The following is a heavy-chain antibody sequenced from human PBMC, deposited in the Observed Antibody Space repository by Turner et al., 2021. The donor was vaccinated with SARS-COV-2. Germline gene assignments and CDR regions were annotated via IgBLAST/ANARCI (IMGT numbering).Heavy chain of an antibody. CDR1: GGSISSSTYY. D-gene: IGHD5-18*01. Sequence: QLQLQESGPGLVKPSETLSLTCTVPGGSISSSTYYWGWIGQPPGKGLEWIGNIYYSGITYYNPSLKSRVTISVDTSKNQFSLKLSSVTAADTAVYYCARLMDTAMDYYGMDVWGQGTTVTVSS. V-gene: IGHV4-39*01. J-gene: IGHJ6*02. CDR3: ARLMDTAMDYYGMDV. CDR2: IYYSGIT.